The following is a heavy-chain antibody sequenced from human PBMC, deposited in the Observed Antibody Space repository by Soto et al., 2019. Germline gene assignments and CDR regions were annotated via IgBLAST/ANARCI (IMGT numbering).Heavy chain of an antibody. CDR3: ARDLYCSGGSCYPHAAFDI. Sequence: GGSLRLSCAASGFTFSSYSMNWVRQAPGKGLEWVSSISISSSYIYYADSVKGRFTISRDNAKNSLYLQMNSLRAEDTAVYYCARDLYCSGGSCYPHAAFDIWGQGTMGTVS. D-gene: IGHD2-15*01. J-gene: IGHJ3*02. CDR1: GFTFSSYS. V-gene: IGHV3-21*01. CDR2: ISISSSYI.